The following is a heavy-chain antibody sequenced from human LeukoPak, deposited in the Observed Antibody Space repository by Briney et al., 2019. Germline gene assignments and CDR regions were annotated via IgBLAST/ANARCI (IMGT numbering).Heavy chain of an antibody. CDR2: IDPKSGGT. CDR1: GVSLIVYY. CDR3: ARGPVWGLDY. D-gene: IGHD7-27*01. Sequence: ASVKVSCKASGVSLIVYYMHWVRQAPGQGLEWMGWIDPKSGGTSSAQSFQGRLTMTSDTSISTDYMELRCLSAGDPSRYYAARGPVWGLDYWGLGTLVTVSS. J-gene: IGHJ4*02. V-gene: IGHV1-2*02.